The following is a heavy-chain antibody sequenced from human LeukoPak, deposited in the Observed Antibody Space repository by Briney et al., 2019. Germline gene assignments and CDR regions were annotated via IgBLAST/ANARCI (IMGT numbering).Heavy chain of an antibody. J-gene: IGHJ3*02. D-gene: IGHD3-22*01. CDR2: IYSGGST. V-gene: IGHV3-53*01. Sequence: AGSLRLSCAASGLTFSSNYRSWVRQAPGKGLEWVSVIYSGGSTYYTDSVKGRFTISRDTSKNKLYLQMNSLTAADTAVYYCARDGFYDSSGSSSFAFDIWGQGTMVTVS. CDR1: GLTFSSNY. CDR3: ARDGFYDSSGSSSFAFDI.